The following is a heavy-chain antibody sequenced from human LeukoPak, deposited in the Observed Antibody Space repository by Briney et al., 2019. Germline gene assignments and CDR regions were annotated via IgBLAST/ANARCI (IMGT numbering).Heavy chain of an antibody. CDR1: GFTFSSYW. J-gene: IGHJ6*02. Sequence: PGRSLRLSCAASGFTFSSYWMSWVRQAPGKGLEWVANIKQDGSEKYYVDSVKGRFTISRDNAKNSLYLQMNSLRAEDTAVYYCARDHVRGRIRPGNLYYYGMDVWGQGTTVTVSS. CDR2: IKQDGSEK. V-gene: IGHV3-7*01. D-gene: IGHD2-2*01. CDR3: ARDHVRGRIRPGNLYYYGMDV.